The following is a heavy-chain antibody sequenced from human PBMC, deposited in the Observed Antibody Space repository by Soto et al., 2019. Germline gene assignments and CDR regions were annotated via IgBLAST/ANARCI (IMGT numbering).Heavy chain of an antibody. V-gene: IGHV3-33*01. J-gene: IGHJ5*02. Sequence: GSLRLSCAASGFTFSSYGMHWVRQAPGKGLEWVAVIWYDGSNKYYADSVKGRFTISRDNSKNTLYLQMNSLRAEDTAVYYCARIAVAGPGDNWFDPWGQGTLVTVSS. CDR2: IWYDGSNK. D-gene: IGHD6-19*01. CDR3: ARIAVAGPGDNWFDP. CDR1: GFTFSSYG.